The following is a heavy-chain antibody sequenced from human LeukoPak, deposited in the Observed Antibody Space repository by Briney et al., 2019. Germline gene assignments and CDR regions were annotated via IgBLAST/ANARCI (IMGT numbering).Heavy chain of an antibody. V-gene: IGHV4-61*02. CDR2: IYTSGRT. Sequence: SETLSLTCTVSGGSISSGSHYWSWIRQPAGKGLEWIGRIYTSGRTNYNPSLKSRVTISIDMSKKQFSLKLSSVTAADTAVYHCARTYYDPLTGYYSGGGPFDSWGQGTLVTASS. D-gene: IGHD3-9*01. J-gene: IGHJ4*02. CDR1: GGSISSGSHY. CDR3: ARTYYDPLTGYYSGGGPFDS.